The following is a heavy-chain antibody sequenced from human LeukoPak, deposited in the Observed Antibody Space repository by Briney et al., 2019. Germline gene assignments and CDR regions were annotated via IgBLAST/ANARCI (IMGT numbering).Heavy chain of an antibody. J-gene: IGHJ3*02. CDR2: IYYSGST. CDR1: GGSISDSSYY. D-gene: IGHD2-2*01. Sequence: SETLSLTCTVSGGSISDSSYYWGWIRQPPGKGLEWIGIIYYSGSTYYNPSLKSRVTISVDRSKNQFSLKLSSVTAADTAVYYCARADCSSTSCPDAFDIWGQGTMVTVSS. V-gene: IGHV4-39*07. CDR3: ARADCSSTSCPDAFDI.